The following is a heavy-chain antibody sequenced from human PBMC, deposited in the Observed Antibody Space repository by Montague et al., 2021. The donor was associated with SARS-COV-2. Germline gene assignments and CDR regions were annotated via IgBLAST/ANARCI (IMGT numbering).Heavy chain of an antibody. CDR3: ARVEFDGGYDSVPLDV. CDR1: GGSISSGGYC. Sequence: TLSLTCTVSGGSISSGGYCWSWIREHPGKGLEWIGYIYYSGSTYYNSSLKSRVTISVDTSKNQFSLKLSSVTAADTAVYYCARVEFDGGYDSVPLDVWGQGTTVTVSS. J-gene: IGHJ6*02. V-gene: IGHV4-31*03. CDR2: IYYSGST. D-gene: IGHD5-12*01.